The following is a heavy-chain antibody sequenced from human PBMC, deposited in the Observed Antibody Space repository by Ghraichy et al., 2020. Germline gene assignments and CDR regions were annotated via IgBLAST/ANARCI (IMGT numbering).Heavy chain of an antibody. D-gene: IGHD2-15*01. J-gene: IGHJ3*02. Sequence: SVKVSFKASGGTFSSYAISWVRQAPGQGLEWMGGIIPIFGTANYAQKFQGRVTITADESTSTAYMELSSLRSEDTAVYYCARPRNTAVVVAANVGAFDIWGQGTMVTVSS. CDR3: ARPRNTAVVVAANVGAFDI. V-gene: IGHV1-69*13. CDR2: IIPIFGTA. CDR1: GGTFSSYA.